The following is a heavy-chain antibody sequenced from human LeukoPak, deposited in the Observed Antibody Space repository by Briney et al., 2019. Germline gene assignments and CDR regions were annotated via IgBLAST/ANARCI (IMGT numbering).Heavy chain of an antibody. CDR2: IRVSGST. V-gene: IGHV3-23*01. CDR3: AKGLGVAPMGWFDP. Sequence: GGSLRLSCTTSGFTFSSYALSWVRQAPGKGLEWVSGIRVSGSTYYPDSVTGRFTISRDNSKNTLYLQMNSLRAEDTAVYYCAKGLGVAPMGWFDPWGQGTLVTVSS. J-gene: IGHJ5*02. D-gene: IGHD6-19*01. CDR1: GFTFSSYA.